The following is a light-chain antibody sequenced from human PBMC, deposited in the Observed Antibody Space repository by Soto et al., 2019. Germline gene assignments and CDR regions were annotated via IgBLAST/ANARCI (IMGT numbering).Light chain of an antibody. CDR3: QQYHNWWT. J-gene: IGKJ1*01. Sequence: EIVMTQSPATLSVSPGERATLSCRASQSVSSNLAWYQQKLGQAPRLLIYGASTRATGVPTRFSGSGSGTEFTLTVSSLQSEDFAVYYCQQYHNWWTFGQGTKVEIK. CDR2: GAS. CDR1: QSVSSN. V-gene: IGKV3-15*01.